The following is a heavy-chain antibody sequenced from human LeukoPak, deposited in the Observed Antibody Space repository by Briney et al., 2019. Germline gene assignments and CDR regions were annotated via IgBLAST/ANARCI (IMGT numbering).Heavy chain of an antibody. V-gene: IGHV3-48*03. CDR2: ISSSGSTI. Sequence: PGGSLRLSCAASGFTFSSYEMNWVRQAPGKGLEWVSYISSSGSTIYYADSVKGRFTISRDNSKNSLYLQMNSLRAEDTALYYCAKDSVAVTGTGNIDYWGQGTLVTVSS. CDR3: AKDSVAVTGTGNIDY. J-gene: IGHJ4*02. CDR1: GFTFSSYE. D-gene: IGHD6-19*01.